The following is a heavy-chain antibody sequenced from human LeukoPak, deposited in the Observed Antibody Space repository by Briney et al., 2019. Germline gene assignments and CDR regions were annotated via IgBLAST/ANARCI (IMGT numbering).Heavy chain of an antibody. J-gene: IGHJ3*02. CDR2: IYYSGST. Sequence: SETLSLICTVSGGSVSSGSYYWSWIRQPPGKGLEWIGYIYYSGSTNYNPSLKSRVTISVDTSKNQFSLKLSSVTAADTAVYYCARASYYYDSSGYYLDAFDIWGQGTMVTVSS. V-gene: IGHV4-61*01. CDR3: ARASYYYDSSGYYLDAFDI. CDR1: GGSVSSGSYY. D-gene: IGHD3-22*01.